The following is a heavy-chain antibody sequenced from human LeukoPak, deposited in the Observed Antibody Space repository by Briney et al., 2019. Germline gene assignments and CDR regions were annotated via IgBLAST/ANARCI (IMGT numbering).Heavy chain of an antibody. CDR2: ISYDGSNK. CDR1: GFTFSSYG. CDR3: ARGGYGAYVGYNFDY. J-gene: IGHJ4*02. D-gene: IGHD4-17*01. V-gene: IGHV3-30*03. Sequence: GGSLRLSCAASGFTFSSYGMHWVRQAPGKGLEWVAVISYDGSNKYYADSVKGRFTISRDNSKNTLYLQMNSLRAEDTAVYYCARGGYGAYVGYNFDYWGQGTLVTVSS.